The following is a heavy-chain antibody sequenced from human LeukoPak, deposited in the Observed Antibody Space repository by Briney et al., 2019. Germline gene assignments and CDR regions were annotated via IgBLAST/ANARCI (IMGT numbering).Heavy chain of an antibody. Sequence: SETLSLTCTVSGGSISSSSYYWGWIRQPPGKGLEWIGSIYYSGSTYYNPSLKSRVTISVDTSKNQFSLKLSSVTAEDTAVYYCARGPKKNLGYCSGSSCYPDYYYYMDVWGKGTTVTVSS. D-gene: IGHD2-15*01. CDR1: GGSISSSSYY. J-gene: IGHJ6*03. V-gene: IGHV4-39*07. CDR2: IYYSGST. CDR3: ARGPKKNLGYCSGSSCYPDYYYYMDV.